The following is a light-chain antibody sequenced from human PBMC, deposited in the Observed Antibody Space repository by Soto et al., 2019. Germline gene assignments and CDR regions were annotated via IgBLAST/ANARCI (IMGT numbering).Light chain of an antibody. CDR1: SSDVGGYDY. CDR3: SSYTTSRTYV. V-gene: IGLV2-14*01. CDR2: DVS. Sequence: QSVLTQPASVSGSPGQSITISCTGTSSDVGGYDYVSWYQQHPGKAPKLMIYDVSNRPSGVSNRFSGSKSGNTASLTISGLQAEDEADYYCSSYTTSRTYVFATGTKLTVL. J-gene: IGLJ1*01.